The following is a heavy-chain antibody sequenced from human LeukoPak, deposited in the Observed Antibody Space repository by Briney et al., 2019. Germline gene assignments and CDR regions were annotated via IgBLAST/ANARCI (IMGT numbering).Heavy chain of an antibody. D-gene: IGHD3-16*01. Sequence: SETLSLTCTVSGGSMSRHYWRWMRQPLGKGLERIGYIYYSGSTHYNPSLNSLITISVYTSKNQFSLKLSSVTAADTPAYYSAREVNGGYYLDYWGQGTLVTVSS. CDR3: AREVNGGYYLDY. CDR1: GGSMSRHY. CDR2: IYYSGST. V-gene: IGHV4-59*11. J-gene: IGHJ4*02.